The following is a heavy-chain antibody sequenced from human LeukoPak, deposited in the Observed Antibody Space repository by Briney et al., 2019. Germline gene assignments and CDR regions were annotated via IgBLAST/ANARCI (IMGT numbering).Heavy chain of an antibody. CDR1: GFTFSSYA. D-gene: IGHD2-15*01. CDR3: AKDLWSGGSCCDAFDI. CDR2: ISGSSGST. Sequence: GGSLRLSCAASGFTFSSYAMSWVRQAPGKGLEWVSGISGSSGSTYYADAVKGRFTISRDNSKNTLYLQMNSLRVEDTAVYYCAKDLWSGGSCCDAFDIWGQGTMVTVSS. J-gene: IGHJ3*02. V-gene: IGHV3-23*01.